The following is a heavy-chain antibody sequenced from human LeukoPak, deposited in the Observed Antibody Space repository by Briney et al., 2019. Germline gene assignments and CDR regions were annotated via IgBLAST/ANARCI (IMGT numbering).Heavy chain of an antibody. CDR3: ARLSGSYFDL. V-gene: IGHV4-39*01. CDR1: GGSISSSSYY. J-gene: IGHJ4*02. CDR2: IYYSGST. Sequence: SETLSLTCTVSGGSISSSSYYWGWIRQPPGKGLEWIGSIYYSGSTYYNPSLKSRGTISVDTSKNQFSLKLSSVTAADTAVYYCARLSGSYFDLWGQGTLVTVSS. D-gene: IGHD1-26*01.